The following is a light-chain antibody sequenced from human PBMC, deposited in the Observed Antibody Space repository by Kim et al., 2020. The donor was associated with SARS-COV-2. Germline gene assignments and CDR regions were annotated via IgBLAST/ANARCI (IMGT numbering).Light chain of an antibody. CDR1: SLRSYY. J-gene: IGLJ3*02. Sequence: SSELTQDPAVSVALGQTVRITCQGDSLRSYYASWYQQKPGQAPVPVFYGKNNRPSGIPDRFSGSYSGNTASLTITAAQAEDEADYYCNSRESSANHWMFGGGTKLTVL. V-gene: IGLV3-19*01. CDR2: GKN. CDR3: NSRESSANHWM.